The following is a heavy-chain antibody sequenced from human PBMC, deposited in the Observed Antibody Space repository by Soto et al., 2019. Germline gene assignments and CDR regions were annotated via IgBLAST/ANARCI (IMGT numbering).Heavy chain of an antibody. CDR1: GGSFSGYY. Sequence: PSETLSLTCAVYGGSFSGYYWSWIRQPPGKGLEWIGEINHSGSTNYNPSLKSRVTISVDTSKNQFSLKLSSVTAADTAVYCCARGSRGWRYYYYGMDVWGQGTTVTVSS. J-gene: IGHJ6*02. V-gene: IGHV4-34*01. D-gene: IGHD6-19*01. CDR3: ARGSRGWRYYYYGMDV. CDR2: INHSGST.